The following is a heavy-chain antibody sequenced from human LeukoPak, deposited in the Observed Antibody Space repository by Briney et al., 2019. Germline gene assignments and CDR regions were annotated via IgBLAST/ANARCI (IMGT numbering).Heavy chain of an antibody. CDR2: IYYSGST. V-gene: IGHV4-59*01. CDR1: GGSIRNYF. D-gene: IGHD1-26*01. J-gene: IGHJ4*02. Sequence: PSETLSLTCTVSGGSIRNYFWSWIRQPPGKGLEWIGYIYYSGSTNYNPSLKSRVTISVDTSKNQFSLKLTSVTAADTAVYYCARAKGSYSYFDYWGQGTLVTVSS. CDR3: ARAKGSYSYFDY.